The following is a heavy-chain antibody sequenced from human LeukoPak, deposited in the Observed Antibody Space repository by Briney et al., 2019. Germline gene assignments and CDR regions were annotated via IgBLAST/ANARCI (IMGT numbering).Heavy chain of an antibody. J-gene: IGHJ4*02. CDR2: IKHDGNEK. D-gene: IGHD6-25*01. Sequence: PGGSLRPFCGASGFTFGTYWMSWVRQAPGKGLEWVANIKHDGNEKFYVDSVKGRFTISRDNAKNSLYLEMNSLRDEDTALYYCVRITGIVAAGDYWGQGTLVTVSS. V-gene: IGHV3-7*04. CDR1: GFTFGTYW. CDR3: VRITGIVAAGDY.